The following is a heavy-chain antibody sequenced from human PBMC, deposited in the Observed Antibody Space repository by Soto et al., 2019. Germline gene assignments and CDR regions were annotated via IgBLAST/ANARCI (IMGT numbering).Heavy chain of an antibody. CDR1: GFTFSSYE. CDR2: ISSSGRTI. CDR3: ARDKKRVWIQLWLYYYYGMDV. J-gene: IGHJ6*02. V-gene: IGHV3-48*03. Sequence: EVQLVESGGGLVQPGGSLRLSCAASGFTFSSYEMNWVRQAPGKGLEWVSYISSSGRTIYYADSVKGRFTISRDNAKNSLYLQMNSLRAEDTAVYYCARDKKRVWIQLWLYYYYGMDVWGQGTTVTVSS. D-gene: IGHD5-18*01.